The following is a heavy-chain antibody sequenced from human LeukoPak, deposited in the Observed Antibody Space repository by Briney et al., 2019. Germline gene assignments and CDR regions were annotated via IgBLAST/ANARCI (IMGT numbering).Heavy chain of an antibody. CDR3: ARGGAARPDF. CDR1: GFTFSTYW. J-gene: IGHJ4*02. D-gene: IGHD6-6*01. V-gene: IGHV3-7*01. CDR2: IKADGGEK. Sequence: PGGSLRLSCAASGFTFSTYWMNWFRQTPGKGPEWVAKIKADGGEKDHVASVKGRFTISGDNAKNSLYLQMNSLRVEDTAVYYCARGGAARPDFWGQGTLVTVSS.